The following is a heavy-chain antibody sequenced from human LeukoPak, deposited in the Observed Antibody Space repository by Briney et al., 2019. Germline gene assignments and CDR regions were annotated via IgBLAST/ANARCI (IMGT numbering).Heavy chain of an antibody. V-gene: IGHV3-30*04. CDR1: GFTFSDYA. D-gene: IGHD5-18*01. CDR2: ISYDGSNK. J-gene: IGHJ6*02. CDR3: ARDVDTANNYYYYGMDV. Sequence: GGSLRLSCTASGFTFSDYAIHWVRQAPGKGLEWVAVISYDGSNKYYTDSVQGRFTISRDNSKNTLYLQMNSLRAEDTAVYYCARDVDTANNYYYYGMDVWGQGTTVTVSS.